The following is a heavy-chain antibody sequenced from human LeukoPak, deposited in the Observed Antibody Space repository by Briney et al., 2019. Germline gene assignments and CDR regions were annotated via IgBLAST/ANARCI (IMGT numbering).Heavy chain of an antibody. Sequence: GGSLRLSCAASGFTFDDYGLSWVRQAPGKGLEWVSGINWNGGSTGYADSVKGRFTISRDNSKNTLYLQMNSLRAEDTAVYYCAKGISGGSSGPFDYWGQGTLVTVFS. D-gene: IGHD2-15*01. CDR3: AKGISGGSSGPFDY. V-gene: IGHV3-20*04. CDR1: GFTFDDYG. CDR2: INWNGGST. J-gene: IGHJ4*02.